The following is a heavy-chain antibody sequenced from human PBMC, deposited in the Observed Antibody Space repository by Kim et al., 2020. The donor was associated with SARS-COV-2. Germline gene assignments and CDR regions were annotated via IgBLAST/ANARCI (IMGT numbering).Heavy chain of an antibody. Sequence: SETLSLTCTVSGGSISSYYWSWIRQPPGKGLEWIGYIYYSGSTNYNPSLKSRVTISVDTSKNQFSLKLSSVTAADTAVYYCAIVVWKSPAAGNWFDPWGQGTLVTVSS. CDR2: IYYSGST. J-gene: IGHJ5*02. V-gene: IGHV4-59*01. CDR1: GGSISSYY. D-gene: IGHD6-13*01. CDR3: AIVVWKSPAAGNWFDP.